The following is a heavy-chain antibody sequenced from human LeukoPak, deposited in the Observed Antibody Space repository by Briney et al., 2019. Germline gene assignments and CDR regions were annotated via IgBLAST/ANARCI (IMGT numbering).Heavy chain of an antibody. CDR3: ARPVMVRGVIISYSFDY. CDR2: ISSSCSTI. V-gene: IGHV3-11*01. D-gene: IGHD3-10*01. CDR1: GFTFSDYY. J-gene: IGHJ4*02. Sequence: GGSLRLSCAASGFTFSDYYMSWIRQAPGKGLEWVSYISSSCSTIYYADSVKGRFTISRDNAKNSLYLQMSSLGAADTAGSSCARPVMVRGVIISYSFDYWGQGTLVTVSS.